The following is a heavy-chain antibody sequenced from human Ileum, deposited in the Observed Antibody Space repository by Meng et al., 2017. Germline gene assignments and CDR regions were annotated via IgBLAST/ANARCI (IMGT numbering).Heavy chain of an antibody. CDR2: ISSGSDYV. D-gene: IGHD2-15*01. V-gene: IGHV3-21*04. CDR3: ARHLGYCSGGSCHQ. J-gene: IGHJ4*02. CDR1: GFPFSSHS. Sequence: EVQLVESGGGLVNPGGSLILSCAPSGFPFSSHSMNWIRQAPGKSLEWVSFISSGSDYVYYGDSVRGRFTVSRDNAKNALYLQMDSLRVEDTALYFCARHLGYCSGGSCHQWGQGTLVTVSS.